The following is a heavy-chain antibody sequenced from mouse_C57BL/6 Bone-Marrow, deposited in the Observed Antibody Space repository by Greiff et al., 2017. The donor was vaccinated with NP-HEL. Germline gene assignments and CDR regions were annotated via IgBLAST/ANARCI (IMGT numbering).Heavy chain of an antibody. Sequence: VKLMESGAELARPGASVKLSCKASGYTFTSYGISWVKQRTGQGLEWIGEIYPRSGNTYYNEKFKGKATLTADKSSSTAYMELRSLTSEDSAVYFCASVTVYDGYYPYYFDYWGQGTTLTVSS. CDR1: GYTFTSYG. CDR2: IYPRSGNT. J-gene: IGHJ2*01. D-gene: IGHD2-3*01. CDR3: ASVTVYDGYYPYYFDY. V-gene: IGHV1-81*01.